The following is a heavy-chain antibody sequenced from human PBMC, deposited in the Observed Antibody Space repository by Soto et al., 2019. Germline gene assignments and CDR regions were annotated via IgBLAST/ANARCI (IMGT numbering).Heavy chain of an antibody. J-gene: IGHJ6*02. CDR1: GGTFSSYA. D-gene: IGHD2-15*01. CDR3: ARDLRGNCSGGSCSGMDV. Sequence: ASVKVSCKASGGTFSSYAISWVRQAPGQGLEWMGGIIPIFGTANYAQKFQGRVTITADESTSTAYMELSSLRSEDTAVYYCARDLRGNCSGGSCSGMDVWGQGTTVTVSS. CDR2: IIPIFGTA. V-gene: IGHV1-69*13.